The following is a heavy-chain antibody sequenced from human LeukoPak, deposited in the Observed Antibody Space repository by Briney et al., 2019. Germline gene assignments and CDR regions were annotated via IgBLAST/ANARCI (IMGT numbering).Heavy chain of an antibody. V-gene: IGHV4-30-4*01. D-gene: IGHD3-9*01. CDR2: IYYSGST. CDR1: GGSISSGDYY. J-gene: IGHJ6*02. Sequence: SETLSLTCTVSGGSISSGDYYWSWIRQPPGKGLEWIGYIYYSGSTYYNPSLKSRVTISVDTSKNQFSLKLSSVTAADTAVYYCARVGKDIMTYYYYGMDVWGQGTTVTVSS. CDR3: ARVGKDIMTYYYYGMDV.